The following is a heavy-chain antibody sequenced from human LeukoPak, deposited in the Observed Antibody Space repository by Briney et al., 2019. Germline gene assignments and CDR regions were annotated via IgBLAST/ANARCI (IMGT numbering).Heavy chain of an antibody. CDR3: ARRNYDSSGSFDY. V-gene: IGHV4-59*08. CDR1: GDSVSSSY. J-gene: IGHJ4*02. D-gene: IGHD3-22*01. Sequence: SETLSLTCTVSGDSVSSSYWIWLPQPPGKGLEWIGYIYYSGSTNYNPSLKSRVTISVDTSKNQFSLKLSSVTAADTAVYYCARRNYDSSGSFDYWGQGTLVTVSS. CDR2: IYYSGST.